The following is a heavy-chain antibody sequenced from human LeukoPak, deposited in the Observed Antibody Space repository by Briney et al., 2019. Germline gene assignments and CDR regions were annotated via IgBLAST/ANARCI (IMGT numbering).Heavy chain of an antibody. V-gene: IGHV4-34*01. D-gene: IGHD6-19*01. CDR3: ARHEQWLVYYFDY. CDR1: GGSFSGYY. J-gene: IGHJ4*02. Sequence: PSETLSLTCAVYGGSFSGYYWSWIRQPPGKGLEWIGEINHSGSTNYNPSLKSRVTISVDTSKNQFSLKLSSVTAADTAVYYCARHEQWLVYYFDYWGQGTLVTVSS. CDR2: INHSGST.